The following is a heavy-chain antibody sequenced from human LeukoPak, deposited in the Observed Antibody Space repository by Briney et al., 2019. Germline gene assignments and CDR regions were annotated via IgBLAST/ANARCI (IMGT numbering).Heavy chain of an antibody. CDR2: IYYSGST. J-gene: IGHJ6*02. CDR1: GGSISSSY. D-gene: IGHD3-16*02. Sequence: SETLSLTCTVSGGSISSSYWSWIRQPPGKGLEWIGYIYYSGSTNYNPSLKSRVTISVDTSKNQFSLKLSSVTAADTAVYYCARVSAYYYYYGMDVWGQGTTVTVSS. V-gene: IGHV4-59*01. CDR3: ARVSAYYYYYGMDV.